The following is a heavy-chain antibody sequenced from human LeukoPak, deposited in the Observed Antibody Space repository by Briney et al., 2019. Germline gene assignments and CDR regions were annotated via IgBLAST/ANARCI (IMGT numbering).Heavy chain of an antibody. CDR1: GGSISSSSYY. CDR3: AREETFDWLPHFDY. Sequence: SETLFLTCTVSGGSISSSSYYWGCIRQPPGKGLECIGSIYYSGSTYYNPSLKSRVTISVDTSKNQFSLKLSSVTAADTAVYYCAREETFDWLPHFDYWGQGTLVTVSS. CDR2: IYYSGST. J-gene: IGHJ4*02. D-gene: IGHD3-9*01. V-gene: IGHV4-39*07.